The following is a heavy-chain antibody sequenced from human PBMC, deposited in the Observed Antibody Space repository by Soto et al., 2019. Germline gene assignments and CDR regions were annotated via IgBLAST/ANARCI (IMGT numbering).Heavy chain of an antibody. D-gene: IGHD6-13*01. V-gene: IGHV1-46*03. J-gene: IGHJ4*02. Sequence: ASVKVSCKASGYTFSSCYMHWVRQAPGQGLEYMGRINPSGGSTNYAQKFQGRVTMTRDTSTSTVYMELNSLISEDTAVYYCARRHSSSAFYYWGQGTLVTVSS. CDR3: ARRHSSSAFYY. CDR1: GYTFSSCY. CDR2: INPSGGST.